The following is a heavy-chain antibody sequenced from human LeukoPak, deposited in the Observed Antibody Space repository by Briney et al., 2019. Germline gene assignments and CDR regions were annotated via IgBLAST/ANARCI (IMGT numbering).Heavy chain of an antibody. Sequence: SETLSLTRTVSGGSITSAGYDWSWVRHHPGKGLEYIGYIYYSGTTNYNPSLTSRVTISVDTSNNQFSLKLSSVTAADTAVYYCALVYCSSTRCYIGAFDIWGQGTMVTVSS. J-gene: IGHJ3*02. V-gene: IGHV4-31*03. D-gene: IGHD2-2*02. CDR3: ALVYCSSTRCYIGAFDI. CDR1: GGSITSAGYD. CDR2: IYYSGTT.